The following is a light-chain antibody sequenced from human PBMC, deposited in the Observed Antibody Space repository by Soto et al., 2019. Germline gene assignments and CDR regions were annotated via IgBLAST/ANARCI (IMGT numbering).Light chain of an antibody. CDR3: QKYNSAPPEA. CDR2: AAS. CDR1: QGISNY. V-gene: IGKV1-27*01. Sequence: DIQMTQSPSSLSASVGDRVTITCRASQGISNYLAWYQQKPGKVPKLLIYAASTLQSGVPSRFSCSGSGTDFTLTISSLQPEDVATYYCQKYNSAPPEAFGPGTKVDIK. J-gene: IGKJ3*01.